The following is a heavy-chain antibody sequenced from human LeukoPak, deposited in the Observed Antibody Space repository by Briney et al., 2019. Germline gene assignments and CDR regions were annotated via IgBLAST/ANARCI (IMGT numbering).Heavy chain of an antibody. Sequence: SQTLSLTCTVSGGSISSGGYYWSWIRQPAGKGLEWIGRIYTSGSTNYNLSLKSRVTISVDTSKNQFSLKLTSVTAADTAVYYCARGSPGKDYNFDYWGQGTLVTVSS. CDR3: ARGSPGKDYNFDY. CDR2: IYTSGST. D-gene: IGHD4-11*01. J-gene: IGHJ4*02. V-gene: IGHV4-61*02. CDR1: GGSISSGGYY.